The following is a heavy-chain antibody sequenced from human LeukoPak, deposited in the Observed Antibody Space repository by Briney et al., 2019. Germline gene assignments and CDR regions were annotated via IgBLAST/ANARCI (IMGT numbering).Heavy chain of an antibody. CDR3: ARGYYNSGNDY. V-gene: IGHV3-48*04. CDR2: ISSSSSTI. D-gene: IGHD3-10*01. CDR1: GFTFSSYS. J-gene: IGHJ4*02. Sequence: GGSLRLSCVASGFTFSSYSMNWVRQAPGKGLEWVSYISSSSSTIYYADSVKGRFTISRDNAKNSLYLQMNSLRVEDTAGYYCARGYYNSGNDYWGQGTLVTVSS.